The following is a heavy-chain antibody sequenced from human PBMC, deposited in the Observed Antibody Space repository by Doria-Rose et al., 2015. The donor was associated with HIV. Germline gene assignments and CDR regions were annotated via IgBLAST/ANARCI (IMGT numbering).Heavy chain of an antibody. J-gene: IGHJ4*02. CDR2: FYFSGST. D-gene: IGHD1-26*01. CDR3: ARDGIEGAISYFAY. V-gene: IGHV4-39*07. CDR1: GGSFSSSYH. Sequence: VQLQESGPRLVKPSKTLSLTCTVSGGSFSSSYHWGWIRQTPEKGLEWIGNFYFSGSTYYTPSLKIRVTMSVDTPKTQFSLRLSSVTAADTAVYYCARDGIEGAISYFAYWGQGILVTVSP.